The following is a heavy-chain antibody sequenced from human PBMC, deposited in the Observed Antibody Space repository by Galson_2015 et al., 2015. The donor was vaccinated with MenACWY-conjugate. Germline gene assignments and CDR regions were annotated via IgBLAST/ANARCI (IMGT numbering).Heavy chain of an antibody. Sequence: SLRLSCAASGFIFNKFYLTWIRQAPGKGLEWVAATSRSGGVTYHAASVKGRFTISRDNSKNTLYLQMNNLKAEDTARYFCAIWRVYDSRGPDSVYCEYGGQGPVVSVS. V-gene: IGHV3-23*01. J-gene: IGHJ4*02. CDR1: GFIFNKFY. CDR2: TSRSGGVT. D-gene: IGHD3-22*01. CDR3: AIWRVYDSRGPDSVYCEY.